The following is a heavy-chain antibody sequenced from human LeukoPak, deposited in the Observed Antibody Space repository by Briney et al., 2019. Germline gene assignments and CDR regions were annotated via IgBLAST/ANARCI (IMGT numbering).Heavy chain of an antibody. CDR2: FTASGDST. CDR3: AKYYYDSSGYYDAAPLDS. Sequence: PGGSLRLSCAASGFTFSSYAMSWVRQAPGKGLEWVSTFTASGDSTYYADSVKGRFTISRDNSKNTLYLQMNSLRAEDTAVYSCAKYYYDSSGYYDAAPLDSWGQGTLVTVFS. D-gene: IGHD3-22*01. CDR1: GFTFSSYA. V-gene: IGHV3-23*01. J-gene: IGHJ4*02.